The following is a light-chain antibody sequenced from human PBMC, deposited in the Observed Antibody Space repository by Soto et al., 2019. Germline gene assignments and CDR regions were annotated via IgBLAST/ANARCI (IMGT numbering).Light chain of an antibody. J-gene: IGKJ2*01. CDR1: QSVSSY. V-gene: IGKV1-39*01. CDR2: ASS. Sequence: DIQMTESPSSMSSSVLEIFTITFRTSQSVSSYVNWYQQKPGKAPILLIYASSSLQSGVPSRFSGSGSGTDFTLTISSLEPEDFATYYCQQSYSTPTFGQGTKVDI. CDR3: QQSYSTPT.